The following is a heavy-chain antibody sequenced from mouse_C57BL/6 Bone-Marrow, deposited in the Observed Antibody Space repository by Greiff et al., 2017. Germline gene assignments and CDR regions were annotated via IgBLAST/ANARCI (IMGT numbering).Heavy chain of an antibody. CDR3: ARSGYGSSYGYFDY. Sequence: EVQLQQSGPELVKPGASVKIPCKASGYTFTDYNMDWVKQSHGKSLEWIGDINPNNGGTIYNQKFKGKATLTVDKCYSTAYMELRSLTSEDTAVYDCARSGYGSSYGYFDYWGQGTTLTVSS. J-gene: IGHJ2*01. V-gene: IGHV1-18*01. CDR2: INPNNGGT. D-gene: IGHD1-1*01. CDR1: GYTFTDYN.